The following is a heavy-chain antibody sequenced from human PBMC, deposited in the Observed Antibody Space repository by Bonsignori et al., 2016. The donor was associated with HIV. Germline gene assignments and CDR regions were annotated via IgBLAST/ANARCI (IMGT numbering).Heavy chain of an antibody. D-gene: IGHD3-10*01. V-gene: IGHV1-69*01. Sequence: WVRQAPGQGLEWMGGIIPIFGTANYAQKFQGRVTITADESTSTAYMELSSLRSEDTAVYYCARQTGELWFGERGTYFDYWGQGTLVTVSS. J-gene: IGHJ4*02. CDR2: IIPIFGTA. CDR3: ARQTGELWFGERGTYFDY.